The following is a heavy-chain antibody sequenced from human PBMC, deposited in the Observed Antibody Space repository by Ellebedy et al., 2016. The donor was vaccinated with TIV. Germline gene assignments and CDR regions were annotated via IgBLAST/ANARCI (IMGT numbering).Heavy chain of an antibody. CDR1: GGSISSNYY. D-gene: IGHD3-10*01. Sequence: SETLSLTCTVSGGSISSNYYWSWIRQPPEKGLEWIAYISYSGSTNYNPSLKSRVTISVDTSKNQLSLRLSSVTAADTAVYYCARHSSGNMDVWGQGTTVTVSS. CDR3: ARHSSGNMDV. J-gene: IGHJ6*02. CDR2: ISYSGST. V-gene: IGHV4-61*01.